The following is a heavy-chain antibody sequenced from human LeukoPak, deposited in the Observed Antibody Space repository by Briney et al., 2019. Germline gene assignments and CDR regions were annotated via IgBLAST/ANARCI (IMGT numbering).Heavy chain of an antibody. CDR3: ARSGYAPLMDYYYYYMDV. Sequence: ASVKVSCKASGYTFTSYGISWVRQAPGQGLEWMGWISAYNGNTNYAQKLQGRVTMTTDTSTSTAYMELRSLRSDDTAVYYCARSGYAPLMDYYYYYMDVWGKGTTVTISS. CDR1: GYTFTSYG. D-gene: IGHD5-12*01. J-gene: IGHJ6*03. V-gene: IGHV1-18*01. CDR2: ISAYNGNT.